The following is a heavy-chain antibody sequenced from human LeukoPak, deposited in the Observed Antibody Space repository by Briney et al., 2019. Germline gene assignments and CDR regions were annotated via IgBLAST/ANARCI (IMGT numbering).Heavy chain of an antibody. J-gene: IGHJ4*02. D-gene: IGHD4-17*01. Sequence: SETLSLTCAVYGGSFSGYYWSWVRQPPGKGLEWIGEINHSVSTDYNPSLKRRVTMSVDTSKTQFFLKMSSVTAEDTAVYYCARRGTTVTFFDYWGQGTLVTVSS. CDR1: GGSFSGYY. CDR3: ARRGTTVTFFDY. V-gene: IGHV4-34*01. CDR2: INHSVST.